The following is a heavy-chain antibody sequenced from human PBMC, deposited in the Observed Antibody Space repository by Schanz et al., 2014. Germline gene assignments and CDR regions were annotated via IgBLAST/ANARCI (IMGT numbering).Heavy chain of an antibody. CDR1: GGSISSGGSS. V-gene: IGHV4-30-2*01. CDR2: IYHSGSS. Sequence: QLQLQESGSGLVKPSQTLSLTCGVSGGSISSGGSSWNWIRLPPGKGLEWIGYIYHSGSSYYNPSHSRRVTTSENRSKTQSSRILNSGAAADTAVYYCARSPGDFPGWFDSWGQGTLVTVSS. CDR3: ARSPGDFPGWFDS. D-gene: IGHD4-17*01. J-gene: IGHJ5*01.